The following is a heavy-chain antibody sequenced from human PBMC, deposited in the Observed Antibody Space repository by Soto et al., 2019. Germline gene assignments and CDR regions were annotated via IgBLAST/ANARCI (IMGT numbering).Heavy chain of an antibody. CDR1: GYSFTNYW. CDR2: VYPGDSDT. CDR3: ARLPRLGYGLDV. Sequence: KCGEPLKISCKGSGYSFTNYWIAWVRQMPGKGLEWMGIVYPGDSDTRYSPSFQGQVTISVDKSIDTAYLQWSSLKASDSAMYYCARLPRLGYGLDVWGQGTTVTVS. D-gene: IGHD2-15*01. J-gene: IGHJ6*02. V-gene: IGHV5-51*01.